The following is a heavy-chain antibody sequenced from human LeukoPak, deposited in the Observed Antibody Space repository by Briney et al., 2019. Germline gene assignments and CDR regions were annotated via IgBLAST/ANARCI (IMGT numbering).Heavy chain of an antibody. Sequence: SETLSLTCAVYGGSFSGYYWSWIRHPPGKGLEWIGEINHSGSTNYNPSLKSRVTISVDTSKNQFSLKLSSVTAADTAVYYCARGGNSYRPSFDYWGQGTLVTVSS. D-gene: IGHD3-16*02. CDR3: ARGGNSYRPSFDY. V-gene: IGHV4-34*01. CDR1: GGSFSGYY. CDR2: INHSGST. J-gene: IGHJ4*02.